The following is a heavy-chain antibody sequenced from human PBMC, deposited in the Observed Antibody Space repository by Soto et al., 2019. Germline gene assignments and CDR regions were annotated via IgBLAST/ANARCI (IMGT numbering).Heavy chain of an antibody. Sequence: QLQLQESGPGLVKPSETLSLTCTVSGGSISSSSYYWGWIRQPPGKGLEWIGSIYYSGSTYYNPYLKSRVTISVDTSKNQFSLKLSSVTAADTAVYYCARLAVAGIWSRYPPAGLVDYWGQGTLVTVSS. V-gene: IGHV4-39*01. J-gene: IGHJ4*02. CDR1: GGSISSSSYY. CDR2: IYYSGST. D-gene: IGHD6-19*01. CDR3: ARLAVAGIWSRYPPAGLVDY.